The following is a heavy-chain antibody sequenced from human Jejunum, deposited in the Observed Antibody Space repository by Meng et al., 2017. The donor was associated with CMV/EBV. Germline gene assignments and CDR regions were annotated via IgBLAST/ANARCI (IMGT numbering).Heavy chain of an antibody. Sequence: TFDDYGMSWVRQAPGKGLEWVSYMSGSGSSIDYADSVKGRFTISRDNAKNSLYLQMNSLRVEDTAVYYCARDPYSIAVAGKGEFDSWGQGTLVTVSS. V-gene: IGHV3-11*01. CDR1: TFDDYG. D-gene: IGHD6-19*01. CDR2: MSGSGSSI. CDR3: ARDPYSIAVAGKGEFDS. J-gene: IGHJ4*02.